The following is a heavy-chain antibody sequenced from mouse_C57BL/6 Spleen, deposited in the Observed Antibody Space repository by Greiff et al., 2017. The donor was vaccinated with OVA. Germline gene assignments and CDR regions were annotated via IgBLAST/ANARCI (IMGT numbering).Heavy chain of an antibody. J-gene: IGHJ2*01. CDR1: GYAFSSYW. CDR2: IYPGDGDT. CDR3: ATDYYGSSLDY. D-gene: IGHD1-1*01. V-gene: IGHV1-80*01. Sequence: VKLVESGAELVKPGASVKISCKASGYAFSSYWMNWVKQRPGKGLEWIGQIYPGDGDTNYNGKFKGKATLTADKSSSTAYMQLSSLTSEDSAVYFCATDYYGSSLDYWGQGTTLTVSS.